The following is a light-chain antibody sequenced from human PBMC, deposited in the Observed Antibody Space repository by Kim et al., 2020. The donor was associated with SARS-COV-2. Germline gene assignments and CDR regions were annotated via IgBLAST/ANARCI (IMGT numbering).Light chain of an antibody. J-gene: IGKJ4*01. CDR3: QQYATSPLT. V-gene: IGKV3-20*01. Sequence: SSPGERATLSCGASQSVSSYLAWYQHKPGQAPRLLIYGASSRATGIPDRFSGSASGTDFTLIINRLEPEDFAVYFCQQYATSPLTFGGGTKVDIK. CDR2: GAS. CDR1: QSVSSY.